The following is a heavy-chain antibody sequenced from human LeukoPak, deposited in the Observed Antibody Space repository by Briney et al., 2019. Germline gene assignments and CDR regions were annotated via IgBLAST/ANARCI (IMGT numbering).Heavy chain of an antibody. D-gene: IGHD1-26*01. Sequence: GGSLRLSCAASGFTFSSHAMHWVRQAPGKGLEWVAHIAYDGSNAYYPDSVKGRFTISRDNSKNTLSLQMNSLRAEDTAVYYCAAEVGPRDFGNWGQGTLVTVSS. J-gene: IGHJ4*02. V-gene: IGHV3-30-3*02. CDR1: GFTFSSHA. CDR3: AAEVGPRDFGN. CDR2: IAYDGSNA.